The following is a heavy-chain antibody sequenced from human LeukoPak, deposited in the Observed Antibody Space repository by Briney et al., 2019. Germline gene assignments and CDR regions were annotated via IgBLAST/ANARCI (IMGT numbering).Heavy chain of an antibody. J-gene: IGHJ3*02. D-gene: IGHD2-8*01. CDR2: ITPIFGTA. V-gene: IGHV1-69*05. CDR1: GGTFSSYA. Sequence: SVKVSCKASGGTFSSYAISWVRQAPGQGLEWMGGITPIFGTANYAQKFQGRVTITTDESTSTAYMELSSLRSEDTAVYYCARGRLMSPGAFDIWGQGTMVTVSS. CDR3: ARGRLMSPGAFDI.